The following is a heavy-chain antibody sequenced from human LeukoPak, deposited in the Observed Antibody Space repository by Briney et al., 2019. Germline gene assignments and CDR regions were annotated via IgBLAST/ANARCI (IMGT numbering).Heavy chain of an antibody. D-gene: IGHD6-13*01. V-gene: IGHV3-23*01. Sequence: GGSLRLSCAASGFTFSSYAMSWVRQAPGKGLEWVSAISGSGGSTYYADSVKGRFTISRDNSKNTLYLQMNSLRAEDTAVYYCAKGPSSSWHEYYFDYWGQGTLVTVSS. CDR3: AKGPSSSWHEYYFDY. CDR1: GFTFSSYA. J-gene: IGHJ4*02. CDR2: ISGSGGST.